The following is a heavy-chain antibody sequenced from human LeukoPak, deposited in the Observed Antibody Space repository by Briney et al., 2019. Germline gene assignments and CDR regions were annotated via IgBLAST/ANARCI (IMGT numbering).Heavy chain of an antibody. CDR2: ISGSGGST. CDR3: ANRRAVWERYYYDRRYDY. Sequence: GGSLRLSCAASGFTSSSYAMSWVRQAPGKGLEWVSAISGSGGSTYYADSVKGRFTISRDNSKNTLYLQMNSLRAEDTAVYYCANRRAVWERYYYDRRYDYWGQGTLVTVSS. D-gene: IGHD3-22*01. V-gene: IGHV3-23*01. CDR1: GFTSSSYA. J-gene: IGHJ4*02.